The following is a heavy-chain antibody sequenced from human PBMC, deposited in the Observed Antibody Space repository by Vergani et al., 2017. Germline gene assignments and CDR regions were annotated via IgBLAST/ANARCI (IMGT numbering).Heavy chain of an antibody. D-gene: IGHD3-22*01. CDR2: ISSSSSTI. Sequence: EVQLLESGGGLVQPGGSLRLSCAASGFTFSSYSMNWVRQAPGKGLEWVSYISSSSSTIYYAESVKGRFTISSDNAKNSLYLQMNSLRAEDTAVYYCAEAYYYDSSGPGWGQGTLVTVSS. V-gene: IGHV3-48*04. CDR3: AEAYYYDSSGPG. J-gene: IGHJ4*02. CDR1: GFTFSSYS.